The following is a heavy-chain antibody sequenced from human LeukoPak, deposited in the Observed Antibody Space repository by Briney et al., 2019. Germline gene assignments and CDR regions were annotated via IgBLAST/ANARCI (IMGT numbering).Heavy chain of an antibody. V-gene: IGHV4-38-2*02. CDR1: GYSISSGYY. J-gene: IGHJ4*02. CDR2: IYHSGST. CDR3: ARASDYGDYYY. D-gene: IGHD4-17*01. Sequence: SETLSLTCTVSGYSISSGYYWGWIRQPPGKGLERIGSIYHSGSTYYNPSLKSRVTISVDTSKNQFSLKLSSVTATDTAVYYCARASDYGDYYYWGQGTLVTVSS.